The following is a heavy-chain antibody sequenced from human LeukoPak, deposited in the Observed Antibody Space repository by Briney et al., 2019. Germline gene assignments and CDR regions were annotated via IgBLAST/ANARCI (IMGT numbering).Heavy chain of an antibody. D-gene: IGHD2-15*01. CDR2: IDPNSGGT. J-gene: IGHJ6*03. CDR1: GYTFTGYY. Sequence: ASVKVSCKASGYTFTGYYMHWVRQAPGQGLEWMGWIDPNSGGTNYAQKFQGRVTMTRDTSISTAYMELSRLRSDDTAVYYCASHLGYCSGGSCYRYYYYYYMDVWGKGTTVTVSS. CDR3: ASHLGYCSGGSCYRYYYYYYMDV. V-gene: IGHV1-2*02.